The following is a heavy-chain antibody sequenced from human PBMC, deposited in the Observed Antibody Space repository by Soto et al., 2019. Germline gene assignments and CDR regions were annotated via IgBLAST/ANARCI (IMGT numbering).Heavy chain of an antibody. CDR3: AREGRVVPAARRVGLYYMDV. Sequence: GGSLRLSCAASGFTFSSYGMHWVRQAQGKGLEWVAVIWYDGSNKYYADSVKGRFTISRDNSKNTLYLQMNSLRAEDTAVYYCAREGRVVPAARRVGLYYMDVWGKGTTVTVSS. D-gene: IGHD2-2*01. J-gene: IGHJ6*03. CDR2: IWYDGSNK. V-gene: IGHV3-33*01. CDR1: GFTFSSYG.